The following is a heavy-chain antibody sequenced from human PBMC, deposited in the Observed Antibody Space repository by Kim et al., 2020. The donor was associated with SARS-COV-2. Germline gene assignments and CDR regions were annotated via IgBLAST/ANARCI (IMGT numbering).Heavy chain of an antibody. Sequence: GGSLRLSCTASGFTFSSNNINWVRKAPGKGLEWVSSISSTSNYIYYADSVKGRFTVSRDNAQNSLYLQMDSLRVEDTAVYYCTRARWTPNYYFDYWGQGTLVTVSS. D-gene: IGHD2-15*01. CDR1: GFTFSSNN. V-gene: IGHV3-21*01. CDR2: ISSTSNYI. CDR3: TRARWTPNYYFDY. J-gene: IGHJ4*02.